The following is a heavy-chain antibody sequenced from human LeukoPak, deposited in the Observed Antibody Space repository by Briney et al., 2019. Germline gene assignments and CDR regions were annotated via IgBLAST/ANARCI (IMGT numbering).Heavy chain of an antibody. J-gene: IGHJ5*02. CDR1: GYTFINYD. V-gene: IGHV1-18*01. CDR3: ARVGDSSGWRNWFDP. D-gene: IGHD6-19*01. CDR2: ISTYNGNT. Sequence: ASVKVSCKASGYTFINYDFSWVRQAPGQGLEWMGWISTYNGNTNYAQKLQGRVTMTTDTSPSTAYMELRSLRSDDTAVYYCARVGDSSGWRNWFDPWGQGTLVTVSS.